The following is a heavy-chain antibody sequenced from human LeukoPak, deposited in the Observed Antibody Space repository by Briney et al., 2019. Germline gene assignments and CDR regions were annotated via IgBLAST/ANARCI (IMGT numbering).Heavy chain of an antibody. D-gene: IGHD5-12*01. V-gene: IGHV1-2*02. CDR2: INPNSGGT. J-gene: IGHJ4*02. CDR1: GYTFTGYY. CDR3: ARTVEAVATPYYFDY. Sequence: GASVKVSCKASGYTFTGYYIHWVRQAPGQGLEWMGWINPNSGGTNYAQKFQGRVTMTTDTSTSTAYMELRSLRSDDTAVYYCARTVEAVATPYYFDYWGQGTLVTVSS.